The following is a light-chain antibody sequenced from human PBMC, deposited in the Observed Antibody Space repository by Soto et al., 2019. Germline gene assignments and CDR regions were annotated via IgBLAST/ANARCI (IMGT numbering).Light chain of an antibody. CDR2: AAS. CDR1: QHISST. Sequence: EIVMTQSPATLSESPGERVTLSCRASQHISSTLAWYQQKPGQAPRLLIYAASTRATGIPARFSGSGSGAEFTLTISSLQSEDFAVYYCQQYDNWPRTFGQGTKVEIK. CDR3: QQYDNWPRT. V-gene: IGKV3-15*01. J-gene: IGKJ1*01.